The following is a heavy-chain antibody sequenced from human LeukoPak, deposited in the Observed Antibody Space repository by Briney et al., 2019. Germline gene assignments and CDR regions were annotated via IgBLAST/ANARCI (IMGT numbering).Heavy chain of an antibody. D-gene: IGHD4-17*01. CDR2: IFYSGTI. CDR3: ARGDYGDYVFLDY. J-gene: IGHJ4*02. Sequence: PSETLSLTCNVSGASISGSDYNWSWLRQPPGKGLEWIASIFYSGTIYNNPSLKSRTLISVDTSKNQFSLKLSSVTAADTAVYYCARGDYGDYVFLDYWGQGTLVTVSS. CDR1: GASISGSDYN. V-gene: IGHV4-30-4*01.